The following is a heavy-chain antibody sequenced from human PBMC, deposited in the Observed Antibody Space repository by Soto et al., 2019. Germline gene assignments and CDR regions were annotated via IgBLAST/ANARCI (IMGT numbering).Heavy chain of an antibody. CDR2: IIPLFGTA. CDR1: GGTFSSYA. CDR3: ARDGLPYYDFWSGYQGPNYYYYYGMDV. D-gene: IGHD3-3*01. V-gene: IGHV1-69*13. Sequence: SVKVSCKASGGTFSSYAISSVRQAPGQGLEWMGGIIPLFGTANYAQKFQGRVTITADESTSTAYMELSSLRSEDTAVYYCARDGLPYYDFWSGYQGPNYYYYYGMDVWGQGTTVTVSS. J-gene: IGHJ6*02.